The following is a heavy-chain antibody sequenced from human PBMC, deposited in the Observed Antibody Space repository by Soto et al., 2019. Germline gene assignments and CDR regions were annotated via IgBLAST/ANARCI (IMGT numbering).Heavy chain of an antibody. D-gene: IGHD3-3*01. CDR3: AKDLDFWGGYYGARGFDY. CDR2: ISGSGGST. Sequence: GGSLRLSCAASGFRFSNYAMSWVRQAPGKGLEWVSGISGSGGSTYSADSVKGRFTISRDTSKNTLYLKMNSLGAEDRALYYGAKDLDFWGGYYGARGFDYWGQGTLVTVSS. V-gene: IGHV3-23*01. CDR1: GFRFSNYA. J-gene: IGHJ4*02.